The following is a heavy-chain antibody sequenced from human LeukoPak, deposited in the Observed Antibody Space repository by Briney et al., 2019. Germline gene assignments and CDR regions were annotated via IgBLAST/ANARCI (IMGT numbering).Heavy chain of an antibody. J-gene: IGHJ4*02. CDR3: ASLVVDTAMAFDY. CDR1: GFTFSGSA. V-gene: IGHV3-73*01. Sequence: PGGSLRLSCAASGFTFSGSALHWVRQASGKGLEWIGRIRSRANNYATAYAASVKGRFTISRDDSKNTAYLQMDSLKTEDTAVYYCASLVVDTAMAFDYWGQGTLVTVSS. CDR2: IRSRANNYAT. D-gene: IGHD5-18*01.